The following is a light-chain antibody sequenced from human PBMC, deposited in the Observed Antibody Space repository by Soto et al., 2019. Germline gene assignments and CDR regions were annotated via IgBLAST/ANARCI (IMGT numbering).Light chain of an antibody. J-gene: IGLJ2*01. CDR2: EVS. CDR1: SSDVGGYNY. V-gene: IGLV2-14*01. Sequence: QSALTQPASVSGSPGQSITISCTGSSSDVGGYNYVSWYQQHPGKAPKLMIYEVSNRPSGVSNRFSGSKSGNTASLTISGLQAEYEADYYCSSYTSRITLLFGGGTKLTVL. CDR3: SSYTSRITLL.